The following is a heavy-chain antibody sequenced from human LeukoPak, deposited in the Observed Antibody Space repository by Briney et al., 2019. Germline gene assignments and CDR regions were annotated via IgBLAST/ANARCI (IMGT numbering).Heavy chain of an antibody. J-gene: IGHJ3*02. CDR2: INPNSGGT. Sequence: ASVKVSCKASGYTFTGCYMYWVRQAPGQGLEWMGWINPNSGGTNYAQKFQGRVTMTRDTSISTAYMELSRLRSDDTAVYYCARDLPTIPKLLWFGEARDDAFDIWGQGTMVTISS. CDR1: GYTFTGCY. V-gene: IGHV1-2*02. CDR3: ARDLPTIPKLLWFGEARDDAFDI. D-gene: IGHD3-10*01.